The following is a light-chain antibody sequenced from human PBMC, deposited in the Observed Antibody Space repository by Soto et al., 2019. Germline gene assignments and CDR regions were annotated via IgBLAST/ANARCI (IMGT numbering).Light chain of an antibody. CDR2: DVS. J-gene: IGLJ1*01. V-gene: IGLV2-11*01. Sequence: QSALTQPRSVSGSPGQSVTISCTGTSSDVGGYNYVSWYQQHPGKAPKLMIYDVSKRPSGVRDRFSGSKSGNTASLTISGLQAEDESDYYCCSYAGSYSYVFRTGTKVTVL. CDR3: CSYAGSYSYV. CDR1: SSDVGGYNY.